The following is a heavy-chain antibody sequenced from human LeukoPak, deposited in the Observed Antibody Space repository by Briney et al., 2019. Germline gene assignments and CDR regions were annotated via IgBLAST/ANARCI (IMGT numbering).Heavy chain of an antibody. CDR1: GGSISSYY. J-gene: IGHJ4*02. V-gene: IGHV4-59*12. Sequence: LETLSLTCTVSGGSISSYYWSWIRQPPGKGLEWIGYIYYSGSTNYNPSLKSRVTISVDTSKNQFSLKLSSVAAADTAVYYCAREEGANDYWGQGTLVTVSS. CDR3: AREEGANDY. D-gene: IGHD1-26*01. CDR2: IYYSGST.